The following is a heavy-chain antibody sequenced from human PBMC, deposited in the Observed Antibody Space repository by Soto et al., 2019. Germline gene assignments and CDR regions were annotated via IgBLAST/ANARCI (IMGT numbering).Heavy chain of an antibody. Sequence: QVQLVQSGAEVKKPGASVKVSCKASGYTFTSYAMHWVRQAPGQRLEWMGWINAGNGNTKYSQKFQGRVTITRDTSASTAYMELSSLRSEDTAVYYCARDYGDSYNWFDPWGQGTLVTVSS. D-gene: IGHD4-17*01. CDR2: INAGNGNT. CDR1: GYTFTSYA. J-gene: IGHJ5*02. CDR3: ARDYGDSYNWFDP. V-gene: IGHV1-3*01.